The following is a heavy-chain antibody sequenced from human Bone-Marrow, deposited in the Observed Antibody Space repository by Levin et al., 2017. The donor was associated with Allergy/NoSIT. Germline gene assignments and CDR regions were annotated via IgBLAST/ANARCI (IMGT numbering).Heavy chain of an antibody. CDR3: QCKADSGYFDY. D-gene: IGHD1-26*01. V-gene: IGHV3-30*03. Sequence: GGSLRLSCAASGFTFSNYDIHWVRQAPGKGLEWVAVVSYDGSNKYYADFVKGRFTISRDNSKNTLYLQMNSLRSEDTAVYYCQCKADSGYFDYWGQGTLVTVSS. CDR2: VSYDGSNK. J-gene: IGHJ4*02. CDR1: GFTFSNYD.